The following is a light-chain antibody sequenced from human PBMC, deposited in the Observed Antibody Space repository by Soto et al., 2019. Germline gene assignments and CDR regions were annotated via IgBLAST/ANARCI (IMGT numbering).Light chain of an antibody. CDR2: DVS. CDR3: QQYGISPT. Sequence: EIVLTQSPGTLSLSPGERATLSCRSSHSVSSNYLAWYQQKPGQAPRLLIYDVSSRATGIPDRFSGSGSGTEFTLTISRLEPEDFAVYYCQQYGISPTFGQGTKVEIK. CDR1: HSVSSNY. V-gene: IGKV3-20*01. J-gene: IGKJ1*01.